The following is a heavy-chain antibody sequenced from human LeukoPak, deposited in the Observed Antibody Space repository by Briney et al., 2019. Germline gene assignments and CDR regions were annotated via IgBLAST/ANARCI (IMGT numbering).Heavy chain of an antibody. Sequence: SETLSLTCAVFGGSFSGYHWSWIRQPPGKGLEWIGGVNYGESTNYNPSLTSRVTISVDTSKNQFSLKLSSVTAADTAVYYCARTRYYYNSRSYGAPYYFDYWGQGTLVTVSS. J-gene: IGHJ4*02. CDR2: VNYGEST. CDR3: ARTRYYYNSRSYGAPYYFDY. V-gene: IGHV4-34*01. D-gene: IGHD3-10*01. CDR1: GGSFSGYH.